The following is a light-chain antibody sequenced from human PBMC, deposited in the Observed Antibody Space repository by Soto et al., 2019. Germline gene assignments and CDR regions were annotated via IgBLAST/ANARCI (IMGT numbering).Light chain of an antibody. CDR2: EVS. CDR3: SSYTSTTTRV. Sequence: QSVLTQPASVSVSPGQSITISCTGTSSDVVGYNYVSWYQQHPGKGPKLMIYEVSNRPSGVSNRFSGSKSGNTATLTISGLQAEDEADYYCSSYTSTTTRVYGTGTKVNVL. J-gene: IGLJ1*01. CDR1: SSDVVGYNY. V-gene: IGLV2-14*03.